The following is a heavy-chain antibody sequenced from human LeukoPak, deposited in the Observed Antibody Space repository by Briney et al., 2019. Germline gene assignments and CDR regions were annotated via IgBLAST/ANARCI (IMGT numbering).Heavy chain of an antibody. Sequence: GGSLRLSCAASGFTFSSYGMHWVRQAPGKGLEWVAVVSYDGSNKYYADSVKGRFTISRDNSKHTLYLQMNSLRAEDTAVYYCAKDASGLLWFGELSFDYWGQGTLVTVSS. V-gene: IGHV3-30*18. CDR2: VSYDGSNK. CDR1: GFTFSSYG. CDR3: AKDASGLLWFGELSFDY. J-gene: IGHJ4*02. D-gene: IGHD3-10*01.